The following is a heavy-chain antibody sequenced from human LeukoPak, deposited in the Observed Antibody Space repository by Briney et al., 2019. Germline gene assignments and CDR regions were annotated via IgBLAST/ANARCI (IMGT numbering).Heavy chain of an antibody. D-gene: IGHD4-23*01. CDR2: IYTSGST. CDR3: ASVYDGGTYWGEHY. V-gene: IGHV4-61*02. J-gene: IGHJ4*02. CDR1: GGSISSGSYY. Sequence: PSETLSLTCTVSGGSISSGSYYWSWIRQPAGKGLEWIGRIYTSGSTNYNPSLKSRVTISVDTSKNQFSLKMRSVTAADTAVYYCASVYDGGTYWGEHYWGQGTLVTVSS.